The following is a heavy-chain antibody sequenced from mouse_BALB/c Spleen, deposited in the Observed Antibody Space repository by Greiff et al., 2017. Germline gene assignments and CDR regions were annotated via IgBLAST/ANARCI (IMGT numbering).Heavy chain of an antibody. CDR1: GYTFSSYW. Sequence: VQLQQSGAELVRPGSSVKISCTASGYTFSSYWMNWVKQRPGQGLEWIGQIYRGDGDTNYNGKFKGKATLTDNKSSSTAYMQLSSLTSEDSEVYSCARGGAESLFDYWGQGTSVTVSS. CDR3: ARGGAESLFDY. V-gene: IGHV1-80*01. J-gene: IGHJ2*02. CDR2: IYRGDGDT.